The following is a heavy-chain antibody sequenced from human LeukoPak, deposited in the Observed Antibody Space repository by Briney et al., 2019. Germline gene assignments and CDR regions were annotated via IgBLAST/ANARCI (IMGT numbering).Heavy chain of an antibody. V-gene: IGHV4-59*01. D-gene: IGHD3-22*01. CDR1: GGSISSYY. J-gene: IGHJ6*02. CDR3: ARDLLYYYDSSGYPGGRFYYYYGTDV. Sequence: SETLSLTCTVSGGSISSYYWSWIRQPPGKGLEWIGYIYYSGSTNYNPSLKSRVTISVDTSKNQFSLKLSSVTAADTAVYYCARDLLYYYDSSGYPGGRFYYYYGTDVWGQGTTVTVSS. CDR2: IYYSGST.